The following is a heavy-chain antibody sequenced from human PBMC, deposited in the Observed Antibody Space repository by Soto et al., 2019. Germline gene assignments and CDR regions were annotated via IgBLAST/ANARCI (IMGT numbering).Heavy chain of an antibody. D-gene: IGHD3-10*01. Sequence: PGESLKISCKGSGYSFTSYWIGWVRQMPGKGLEWMGIIYPGDSDTRYSPSFQGQVTISADKSISTAYLQWSSLKASDTAMYYCARTGLWFGESYYYYGMDVWGQGTTVTVSS. J-gene: IGHJ6*02. CDR3: ARTGLWFGESYYYYGMDV. V-gene: IGHV5-51*01. CDR1: GYSFTSYW. CDR2: IYPGDSDT.